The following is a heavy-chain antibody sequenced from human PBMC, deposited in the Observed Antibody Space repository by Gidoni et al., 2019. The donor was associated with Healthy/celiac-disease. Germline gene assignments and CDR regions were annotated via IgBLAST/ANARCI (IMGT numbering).Heavy chain of an antibody. CDR2: INHSGST. CDR3: ARGLYGDYGGRPDY. D-gene: IGHD4-17*01. Sequence: QVQLQQWGAGLLKPSETLSLTCAVYGGSFSGYYWSWIRQPPGKGLEWIGEINHSGSTNYNPSLKSRVTISVDTSKNQFSLKLSSVTAADTAVYYCARGLYGDYGGRPDYWGQGTLVTVSS. V-gene: IGHV4-34*01. J-gene: IGHJ4*02. CDR1: GGSFSGYY.